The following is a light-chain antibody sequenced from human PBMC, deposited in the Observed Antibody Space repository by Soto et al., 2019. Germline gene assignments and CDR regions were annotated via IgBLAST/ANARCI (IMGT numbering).Light chain of an antibody. Sequence: SYELTQPPSVSVAPGKTARITCGNNIESKSVHWYQQKPGQAPVLVIYYDSDRPSGIPERFSGSNSGNTATLTISRVEAGDEADYHCQVWDSSSDHVVFGGGTKLTVL. V-gene: IGLV3-21*04. CDR2: YDS. CDR1: NIESKS. CDR3: QVWDSSSDHVV. J-gene: IGLJ2*01.